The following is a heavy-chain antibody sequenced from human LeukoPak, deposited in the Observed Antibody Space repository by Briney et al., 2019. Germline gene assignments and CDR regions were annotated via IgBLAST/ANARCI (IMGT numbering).Heavy chain of an antibody. Sequence: GGSLRLSCAASGFTVSSNYMSWVRQAPGKGLEWVSVIYSGGSTYYADSVKGRFTISRDNSKNTLYLQMNSLIVEDTAVYYCAKHKAGARAFDIWGQGTMVTVSS. D-gene: IGHD1-26*01. CDR2: IYSGGST. V-gene: IGHV3-53*01. J-gene: IGHJ3*02. CDR3: AKHKAGARAFDI. CDR1: GFTVSSNY.